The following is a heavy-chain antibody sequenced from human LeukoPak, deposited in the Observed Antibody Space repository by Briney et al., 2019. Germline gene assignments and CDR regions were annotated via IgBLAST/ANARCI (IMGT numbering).Heavy chain of an antibody. J-gene: IGHJ6*03. CDR2: ISSNTGTT. D-gene: IGHD2-2*01. CDR3: ATCTTCSSSYYCHMDV. Sequence: PGGSLRLSCAASGFIFSTYSMNWVRQAPGKGLEWVSYISSNTGTTYYADSVKGRFTMSRDNAKKSLYLQMNSLRAEDTGIYYCATCTTCSSSYYCHMDVWGKGTTVTVSS. V-gene: IGHV3-48*01. CDR1: GFIFSTYS.